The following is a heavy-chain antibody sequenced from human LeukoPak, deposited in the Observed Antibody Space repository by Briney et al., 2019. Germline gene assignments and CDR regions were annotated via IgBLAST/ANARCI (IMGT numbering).Heavy chain of an antibody. J-gene: IGHJ3*02. CDR3: ARPYPRSGMSDAFDI. D-gene: IGHD3-10*01. Sequence: GESLKISCKGSGYSFTSYWIGWVRQMPGKGLEWMGIICPGDSDTRYSPSFQGQVTISADKSISTAYLQWSSLKASDTAMYYCARPYPRSGMSDAFDIWGQGTMVTVSS. CDR1: GYSFTSYW. V-gene: IGHV5-51*01. CDR2: ICPGDSDT.